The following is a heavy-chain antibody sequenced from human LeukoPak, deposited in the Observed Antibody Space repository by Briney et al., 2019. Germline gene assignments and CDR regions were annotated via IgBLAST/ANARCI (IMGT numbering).Heavy chain of an antibody. Sequence: ASVKVSCKASGGTFSSYAISWVRQAPGQGLEWMGRIIPILGIANYAQKFQGRVTITADKSTSTAYMELSSLRSEDTAVYYCASDPPVRGEEIDYWGQGTLVTVSS. V-gene: IGHV1-69*04. D-gene: IGHD3-10*02. CDR2: IIPILGIA. J-gene: IGHJ4*02. CDR3: ASDPPVRGEEIDY. CDR1: GGTFSSYA.